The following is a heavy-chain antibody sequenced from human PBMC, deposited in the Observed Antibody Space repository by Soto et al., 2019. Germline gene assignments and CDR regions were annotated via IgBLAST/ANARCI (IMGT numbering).Heavy chain of an antibody. J-gene: IGHJ4*02. D-gene: IGHD2-15*01. CDR2: ITWDGINI. V-gene: IGHV3-43*01. Sequence: EVQLVESGGGVVQPGGSLRLSCTASGFPFGDYTMHWVRQAPGKGLEWVSLITWDGINIEYADSVRGRFTISRDNSKNSLYLQMNGLRHEDTAFYYCAKDGIAWHWGQGTLVTVSS. CDR1: GFPFGDYT. CDR3: AKDGIAWH.